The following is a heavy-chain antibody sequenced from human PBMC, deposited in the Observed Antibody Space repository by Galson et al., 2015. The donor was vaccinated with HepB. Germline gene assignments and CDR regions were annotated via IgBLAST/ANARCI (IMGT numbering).Heavy chain of an antibody. CDR1: GFTFSRYD. D-gene: IGHD3-10*01. J-gene: IGHJ2*01. V-gene: IGHV3-13*05. CDR2: IGTAGDP. CDR3: ARDPKIIGELLKDNWYFDL. Sequence: SLRLSCAASGFTFSRYDMHWVRQVTGKGLEWVSPIGTAGDPYYPGSVKGRFTISRDNAKNSLYLQMNSLRDEDTAVYYCARDPKIIGELLKDNWYFDLWGRGTLVTVSS.